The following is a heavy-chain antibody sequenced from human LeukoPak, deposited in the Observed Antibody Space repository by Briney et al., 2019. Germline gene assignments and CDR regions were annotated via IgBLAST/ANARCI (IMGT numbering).Heavy chain of an antibody. Sequence: GGSLRLSCAASGFTFSSYGTHWVRQAPGKGLEWVAFIRYDGSNKYYADSVKGRFTISRDNSKNTLYLQMNSLRDEDTAVYYCSKVFDILTGCPTLLDYWGQGALVTVSS. CDR2: IRYDGSNK. CDR3: SKVFDILTGCPTLLDY. CDR1: GFTFSSYG. V-gene: IGHV3-30*02. J-gene: IGHJ4*02. D-gene: IGHD3-9*01.